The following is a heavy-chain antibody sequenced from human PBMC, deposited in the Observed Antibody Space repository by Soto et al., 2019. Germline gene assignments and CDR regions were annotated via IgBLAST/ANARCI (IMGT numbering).Heavy chain of an antibody. CDR2: INAGNGNT. V-gene: IGHV1-3*01. CDR3: ATLSSWYLSFDY. CDR1: GYTFTSYA. J-gene: IGHJ4*02. D-gene: IGHD6-13*01. Sequence: ASVKVSCKASGYTFTSYAMHWVRQAPGQRLEWMGWINAGNGNTKYSQKFQGRVTITRDTSASTAYMELSSLRSEDTAVYYCATLSSWYLSFDYWGQGTLVTVSS.